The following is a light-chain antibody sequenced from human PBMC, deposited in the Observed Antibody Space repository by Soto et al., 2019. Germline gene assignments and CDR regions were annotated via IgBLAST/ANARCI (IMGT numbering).Light chain of an antibody. J-gene: IGKJ1*01. CDR1: QSVSNNY. CDR2: GAS. Sequence: EIVLTQSPGTLSLSPGERATLSCRASQSVSNNYLAWYQQKPGQAPRLLIYGASTRATGIPDRFSGSGSGTDFTLTISRLEPEDFGVYYCQQYGSSGTFGQGTKVEIK. V-gene: IGKV3-20*01. CDR3: QQYGSSGT.